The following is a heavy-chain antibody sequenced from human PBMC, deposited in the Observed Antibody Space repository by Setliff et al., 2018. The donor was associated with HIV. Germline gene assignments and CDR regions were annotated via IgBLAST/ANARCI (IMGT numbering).Heavy chain of an antibody. CDR1: GGSISSYY. CDR3: ARVSSSWFVDY. J-gene: IGHJ4*02. V-gene: IGHV4-59*01. Sequence: SETLSLTCTVSGGSISSYYWSWIRQPPGKGLEWIGYIYYSGSTNYNPSLKSRVTISVDTSKNQFSLKLSSVTAADTAVHYCARVSSSWFVDYWGQGTLVTVSS. D-gene: IGHD6-19*01. CDR2: IYYSGST.